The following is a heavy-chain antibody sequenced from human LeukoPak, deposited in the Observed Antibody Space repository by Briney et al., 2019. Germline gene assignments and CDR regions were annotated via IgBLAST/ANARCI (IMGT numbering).Heavy chain of an antibody. CDR2: VYYDGSA. CDR3: ARQEYSSFGDY. CDR1: GGSISSGTNF. J-gene: IGHJ4*02. Sequence: PSETLSLTCTVSGGSISSGTNFWGWVRQPPGKGLEWIGNVYYDGSAYYNPSLKSRVTISADTSKNQFSLKLSSVTAADTAVYYCARQEYSSFGDYWGQGTLVTVSS. V-gene: IGHV4-39*01. D-gene: IGHD6-6*01.